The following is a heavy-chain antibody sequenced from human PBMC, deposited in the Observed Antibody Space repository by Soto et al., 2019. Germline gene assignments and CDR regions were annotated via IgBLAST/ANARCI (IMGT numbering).Heavy chain of an antibody. CDR2: IYYSGST. Sequence: QVQLQESGPGLVKPSETLSLTCTVSGGSISSYYWSWIRQPPGKGLEWIGYIYYSGSTNYNPSRNSRVTISVDTSNNQCSLKLSSVTAADTAVYYCAGMEDYGGNEFGWGQGTLVTVSS. J-gene: IGHJ4*02. D-gene: IGHD4-17*01. CDR3: AGMEDYGGNEFG. CDR1: GGSISSYY. V-gene: IGHV4-59*01.